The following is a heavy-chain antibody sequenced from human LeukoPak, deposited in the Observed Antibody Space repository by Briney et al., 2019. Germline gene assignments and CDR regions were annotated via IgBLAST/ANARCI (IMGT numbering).Heavy chain of an antibody. J-gene: IGHJ3*02. D-gene: IGHD2-21*02. CDR2: TSGSGGST. Sequence: GGSLRLSCAASGFTFSSYAMSWVRQAPGQGLEWVSATSGSGGSTYYADSVKGRFTISRDNSKNTLYLLMNSLRAEDTAVYYCAKDLRICAGDCRDAFDIWGQGTTVIVSP. CDR3: AKDLRICAGDCRDAFDI. V-gene: IGHV3-23*01. CDR1: GFTFSSYA.